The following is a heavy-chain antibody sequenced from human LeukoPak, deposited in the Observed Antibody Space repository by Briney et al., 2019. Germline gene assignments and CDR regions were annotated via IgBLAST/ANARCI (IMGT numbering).Heavy chain of an antibody. V-gene: IGHV3-74*01. CDR1: GFTFSSYW. CDR2: IKTDGSGT. Sequence: TGGSLRLSCAVSGFTFSSYWMHWVRQAPGKGLVWVSYIKTDGSGTTYADSVKGRFTISRDNAKNTLYLQMNSLRAEDTAVYYCARGFLDAFDIWGQGTMATVSS. CDR3: ARGFLDAFDI. J-gene: IGHJ3*02.